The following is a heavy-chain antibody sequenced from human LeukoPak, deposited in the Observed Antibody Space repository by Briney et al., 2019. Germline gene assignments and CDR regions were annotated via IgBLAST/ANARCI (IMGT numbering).Heavy chain of an antibody. CDR2: IYTSGST. J-gene: IGHJ4*02. Sequence: SETLSLTFTVSGGSISSYYWSWIRQPAGKGLEWIGRIYTSGSTNYNPSLKSRVTMSVDASKNQFSLKLSSVTAADTAVYYCAVTYDFWSGSIDYWGQGTLVTVSS. CDR3: AVTYDFWSGSIDY. D-gene: IGHD3-3*01. V-gene: IGHV4-4*07. CDR1: GGSISSYY.